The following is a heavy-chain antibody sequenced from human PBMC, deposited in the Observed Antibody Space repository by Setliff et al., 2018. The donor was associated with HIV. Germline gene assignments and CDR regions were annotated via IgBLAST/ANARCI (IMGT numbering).Heavy chain of an antibody. J-gene: IGHJ6*02. CDR3: ARKLRPGYGMDV. V-gene: IGHV3-7*01. CDR2: IGQDGSEK. CDR1: GFTFSNFA. D-gene: IGHD3-10*01. Sequence: GGSLRLSCTASGFTFSNFAITWVRQAPGKGLEWVANIGQDGSEKNYVDSVKGRFTISRDNAENSLYLQLNSLRAEDTAVYYCARKLRPGYGMDVWGQGTPVTVSS.